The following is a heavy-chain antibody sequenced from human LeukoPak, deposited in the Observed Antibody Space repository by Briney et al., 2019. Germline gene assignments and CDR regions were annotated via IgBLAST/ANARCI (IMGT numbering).Heavy chain of an antibody. CDR2: IYTSGST. CDR1: GGPISSYY. V-gene: IGHV4-4*07. Sequence: SETLSLTCTVSGGPISSYYWSWIRQPAGKGLEWIGRIYTSGSTNYNPSLKSRVTISVDTSKNQFSLKLSSVTAADTAVYYCARVVYYDSSGYSLNWFDPWGQGTLVTVSS. J-gene: IGHJ5*02. D-gene: IGHD3-22*01. CDR3: ARVVYYDSSGYSLNWFDP.